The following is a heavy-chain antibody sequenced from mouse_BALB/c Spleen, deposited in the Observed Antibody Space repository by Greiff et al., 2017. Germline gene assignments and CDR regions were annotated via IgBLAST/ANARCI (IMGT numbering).Heavy chain of an antibody. CDR3: ASMGGNALDY. Sequence: VQLQQSGAELARPGASVKMSCKASGYTFTSYTMHWVKQRPGQGLEWIGYINPSSGYTNYNQKFKDKATLTADKSSSTACMQLSSLTSEDSAVYYYASMGGNALDYWGQGTTLTVSS. D-gene: IGHD2-1*01. CDR2: INPSSGYT. CDR1: GYTFTSYT. V-gene: IGHV1-4*01. J-gene: IGHJ2*01.